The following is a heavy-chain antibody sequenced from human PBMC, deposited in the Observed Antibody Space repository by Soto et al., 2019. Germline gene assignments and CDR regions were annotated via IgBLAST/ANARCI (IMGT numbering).Heavy chain of an antibody. CDR1: GGSISSYY. J-gene: IGHJ3*01. D-gene: IGHD3-10*01. CDR2: IYYSGST. Sequence: QVQLQESGPGLVKPSETLSLTCTVSGGSISSYYWSWIRQPPGKGLEWIGYIYYSGSTNYNPSLKSRVTISVDTSKNQYARKLSSVTAADTAVYYCARVWGGACDFWGQGTMVTVSS. V-gene: IGHV4-59*01. CDR3: ARVWGGACDF.